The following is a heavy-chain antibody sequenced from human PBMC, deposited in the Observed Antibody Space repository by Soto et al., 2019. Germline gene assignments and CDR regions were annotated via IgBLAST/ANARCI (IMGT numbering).Heavy chain of an antibody. V-gene: IGHV5-51*01. CDR1: GDGFSIHW. J-gene: IGHJ5*02. Sequence: GESLKISCKDSGDGFSIHWVAWLRQMPGKGLEWMGIIYPGDSDTRYSPSFQGQVTISADKSISTAYLQWSSLKASDTAMYYCARRGISCFDTWGQGTLVTVSS. CDR3: ARRGISCFDT. D-gene: IGHD1-20*01. CDR2: IYPGDSDT.